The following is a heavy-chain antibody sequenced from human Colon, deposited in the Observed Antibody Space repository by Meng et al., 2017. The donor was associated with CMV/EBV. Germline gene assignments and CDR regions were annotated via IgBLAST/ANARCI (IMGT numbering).Heavy chain of an antibody. CDR3: ARDSSSWYADY. CDR1: GFTVSSNY. J-gene: IGHJ4*02. V-gene: IGHV3-66*01. Sequence: EVQRVESGGGLVQPGGSLRLSCAASGFTVSSNYMSWVRQAPGKGLEWVSVIYSGGSTYYADSVKGRFTISRDNSKNTLYLQMNSLRAEDTAVYYCARDSSSWYADYWGQGTLVTVSS. CDR2: IYSGGST. D-gene: IGHD6-13*01.